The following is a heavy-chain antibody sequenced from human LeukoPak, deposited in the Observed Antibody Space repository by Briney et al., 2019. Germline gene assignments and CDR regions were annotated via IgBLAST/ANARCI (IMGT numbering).Heavy chain of an antibody. CDR2: INHSGST. Sequence: SETLSLTCAVYGGSFSGYYWSWIRQPPGKGLEWIGEINHSGSTNYNPSLKSRVTISVDTSKNQFSLKLSSVTAADTAVYYCAGGDRKQQLANYYYYGMDVWGQGTTVTVSS. V-gene: IGHV4-34*01. CDR1: GGSFSGYY. J-gene: IGHJ6*02. D-gene: IGHD6-13*01. CDR3: AGGDRKQQLANYYYYGMDV.